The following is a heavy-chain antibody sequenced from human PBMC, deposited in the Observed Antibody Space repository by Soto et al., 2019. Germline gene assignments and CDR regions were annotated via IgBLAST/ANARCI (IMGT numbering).Heavy chain of an antibody. V-gene: IGHV2-5*02. CDR2: IYWDDDK. Sequence: QITLKESGPTLVKPTQTLTLTCTFSGFSLSTSGVGVGWIRQPPGKALEWLALIYWDDDKRYSPSLKSRLTIPKATSXNXVXLXXTNMDPVDTATYYCAHTQYYYDSSGYYSNAEYFQHWGQGTLVTVSS. CDR1: GFSLSTSGVG. J-gene: IGHJ1*01. D-gene: IGHD3-22*01. CDR3: AHTQYYYDSSGYYSNAEYFQH.